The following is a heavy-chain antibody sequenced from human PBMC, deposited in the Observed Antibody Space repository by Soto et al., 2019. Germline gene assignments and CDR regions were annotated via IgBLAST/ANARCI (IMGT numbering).Heavy chain of an antibody. CDR3: AKDLQRGGRAYGDYAIGD. J-gene: IGHJ4*02. D-gene: IGHD4-17*01. Sequence: EVQVMESGGGLVQPGGSLRLSCVGSGFTFSSYAMSWVRQAPGKGLEWVSNINGGGDTTYYADSVKGRFTISRDNSNRTLHRQMKSLRVEDTAIYYCAKDLQRGGRAYGDYAIGDWGQGTLVTVSS. V-gene: IGHV3-23*01. CDR2: INGGGDTT. CDR1: GFTFSSYA.